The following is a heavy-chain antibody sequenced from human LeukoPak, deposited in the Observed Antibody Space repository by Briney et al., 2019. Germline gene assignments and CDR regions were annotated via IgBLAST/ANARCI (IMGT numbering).Heavy chain of an antibody. V-gene: IGHV4-59*01. CDR2: IYYSGST. CDR3: ARQYSSGWYTEFDY. D-gene: IGHD6-19*01. CDR1: VGSISSYY. J-gene: IGHJ4*02. Sequence: SETLSLTCTVSVGSISSYYWSWIRQPPGRGLEWIGYIYYSGSTNYNPSLKSRVTISVDTSKNQFSLKLSSVTAADTAVYYCARQYSSGWYTEFDYWGQGTLVTVSS.